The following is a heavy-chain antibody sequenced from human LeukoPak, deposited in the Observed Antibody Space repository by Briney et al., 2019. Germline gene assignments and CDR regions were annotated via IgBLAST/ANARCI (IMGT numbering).Heavy chain of an antibody. CDR3: ARVPHYCSSTSCSGGFAY. CDR1: GGSISSYY. CDR2: IYYSGST. V-gene: IGHV4-59*01. D-gene: IGHD2-2*01. Sequence: SETLSLTCTVSGGSISSYYWSWIRQPPGKGLEWSGYIYYSGSTNYNPSLKSRVTISVDTSKNQFSLKLSSVTAADTAVYYCARVPHYCSSTSCSGGFAYWGQGTLVTVSS. J-gene: IGHJ4*02.